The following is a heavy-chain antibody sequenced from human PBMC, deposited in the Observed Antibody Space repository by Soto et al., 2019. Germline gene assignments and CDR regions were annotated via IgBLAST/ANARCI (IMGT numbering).Heavy chain of an antibody. J-gene: IGHJ4*02. V-gene: IGHV3-23*01. CDR1: GFSFSDHA. CDR2: VSGSGNST. D-gene: IGHD2-2*01. CDR3: AKPNLYCSSTSCYDY. Sequence: GGSLRLSCAASGFSFSDHAMTWVRQAPGKGLEWVSVVSGSGNSTYYADSVKGRFTISRDNSNNTLYLQMNSLRAEDTAIYYCAKPNLYCSSTSCYDYWGQGTLVTVS.